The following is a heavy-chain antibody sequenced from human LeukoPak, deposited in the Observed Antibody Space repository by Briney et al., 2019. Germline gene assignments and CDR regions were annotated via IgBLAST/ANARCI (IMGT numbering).Heavy chain of an antibody. CDR2: ISGSGGST. CDR3: VKDWTGTKPFDL. CDR1: GFTFTNFA. J-gene: IGHJ2*01. V-gene: IGHV3-23*01. D-gene: IGHD3/OR15-3a*01. Sequence: GGSLRLSCAASGFTFTNFAMSWVRQAPGKGLEWVSAISGSGGSTYSAGSVKGRFTISRDNSKNTLYLQMNSLRAEDTAVYYCVKDWTGTKPFDLWGRGTLVTVSS.